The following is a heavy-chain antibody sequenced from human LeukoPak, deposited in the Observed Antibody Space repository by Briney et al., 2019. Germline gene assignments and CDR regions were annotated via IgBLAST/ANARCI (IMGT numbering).Heavy chain of an antibody. CDR1: GGSISGGGYY. CDR3: ARDRGVSGFDY. CDR2: IYTSGNT. D-gene: IGHD6-13*01. V-gene: IGHV4-61*02. Sequence: SETLSLTCTVSGGSISGGGYYWSWIRQPAGKGLEWIGRIYTSGNTNYNPSLKSRATISVDTSKNQFSLRLSSVTAADTAFYYCARDRGVSGFDYWGQGTLVTVSS. J-gene: IGHJ4*02.